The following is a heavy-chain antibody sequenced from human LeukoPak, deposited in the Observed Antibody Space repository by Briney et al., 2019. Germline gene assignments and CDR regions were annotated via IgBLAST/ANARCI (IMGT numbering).Heavy chain of an antibody. J-gene: IGHJ4*02. V-gene: IGHV1-2*02. CDR3: ASLYYDSSGCFDY. Sequence: ASVKVSCKASGYSFTGYYIHWVRQAPGQGLEWMGWINPKSGDTDSAQKFQGRATMTRDTSISTAYMELSRLSSDDTAVYYCASLYYDSSGCFDYWGQGTLVTVSS. D-gene: IGHD3-22*01. CDR1: GYSFTGYY. CDR2: INPKSGDT.